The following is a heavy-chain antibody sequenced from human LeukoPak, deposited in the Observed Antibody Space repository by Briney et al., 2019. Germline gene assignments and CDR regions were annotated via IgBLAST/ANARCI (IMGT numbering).Heavy chain of an antibody. V-gene: IGHV3-23*01. J-gene: IGHJ4*02. D-gene: IGHD1-7*01. CDR3: ATGNYNRPFDY. CDR1: GLNFKFYA. CDR2: ISGRGDSA. Sequence: GGSLRLSCAVSGLNFKFYAMSWVRQAPGKGLEWVSGISGRGDSADYADSVKGRFTISRDNSKNTLYLQMNSLRAEDTAVYYCATGNYNRPFDYWGQGTLVTVSS.